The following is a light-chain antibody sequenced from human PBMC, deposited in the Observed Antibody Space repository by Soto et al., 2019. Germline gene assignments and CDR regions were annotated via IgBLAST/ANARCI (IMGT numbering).Light chain of an antibody. Sequence: EIVMTQSPATLSVSPGRRATLSCRASQSVRTNLGWYQQKPGQAPNLLIYDASNRATGVPARFSGSGSGTDFTLTISSLEPEDFAVYYCQQYRSWPSFGLGARLE. CDR2: DAS. J-gene: IGKJ5*01. V-gene: IGKV3-11*01. CDR1: QSVRTN. CDR3: QQYRSWPS.